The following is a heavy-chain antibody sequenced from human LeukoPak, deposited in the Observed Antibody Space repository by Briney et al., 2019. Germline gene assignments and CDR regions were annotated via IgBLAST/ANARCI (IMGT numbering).Heavy chain of an antibody. Sequence: SETLSLTCTVSGGAISSSSHCWGWIRQPPGKGLEWIGSIYNSGSIVYNPSLKSRVAISVDTSRNQFSLKLNSVIASDTAVYYCARNRTVTDWFFDLWGRGTLVTVSS. CDR2: IYNSGSI. CDR1: GGAISSSSHC. D-gene: IGHD4-17*01. J-gene: IGHJ2*01. V-gene: IGHV4-39*01. CDR3: ARNRTVTDWFFDL.